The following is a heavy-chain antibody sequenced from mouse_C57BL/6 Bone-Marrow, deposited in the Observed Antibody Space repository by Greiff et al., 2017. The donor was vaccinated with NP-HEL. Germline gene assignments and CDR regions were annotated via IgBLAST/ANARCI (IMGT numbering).Heavy chain of an antibody. CDR1: GYSFTGYY. J-gene: IGHJ2*01. CDR2: INPSTGGT. D-gene: IGHD4-1*01. CDR3: ARFDWDDY. Sequence: VQLQQSGPELVKPGASVKISCKASGYSFTGYYMNWVKQSPEKSLEWIGEINPSTGGTTYNQKFKAKATLTVDKSSSTAYMQLKSLTSEDSAVYYCARFDWDDYWGQGTTLTVSS. V-gene: IGHV1-42*01.